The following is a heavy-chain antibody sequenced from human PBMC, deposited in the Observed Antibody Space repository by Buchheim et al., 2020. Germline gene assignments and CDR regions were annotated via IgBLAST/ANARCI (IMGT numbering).Heavy chain of an antibody. CDR2: IYSSGST. J-gene: IGHJ6*03. D-gene: IGHD3-3*01. V-gene: IGHV4-61*01. CDR1: GGSVSSGSYY. CDR3: ARGSYDYWGGYYDYYYYYYIDV. Sequence: QVQLQESGPGLVKPSETLSLTCTVSGGSVSSGSYYWSWIRQPPGKGLEWIGYIYSSGSTNYNPSLKSRVTISVDTSKNQFSLKLSTVTAAVTAVDYCARGSYDYWGGYYDYYYYYYIDVWGKGT.